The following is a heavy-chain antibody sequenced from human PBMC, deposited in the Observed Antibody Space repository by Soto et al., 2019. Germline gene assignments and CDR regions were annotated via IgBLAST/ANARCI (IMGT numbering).Heavy chain of an antibody. D-gene: IGHD6-19*01. V-gene: IGHV4-34*01. CDR3: ASLSSGWNGAFDY. J-gene: IGHJ4*02. CDR1: GGSFSGYY. CDR2: INHSGST. Sequence: SETLSLTCAVYGGSFSGYYWSWIRQPPGKGLEWIGEINHSGSTNYNPSLKSRVTISVDTSKNQFSLKLSSVTAADTAVYYCASLSSGWNGAFDYWGQGTLVTVSS.